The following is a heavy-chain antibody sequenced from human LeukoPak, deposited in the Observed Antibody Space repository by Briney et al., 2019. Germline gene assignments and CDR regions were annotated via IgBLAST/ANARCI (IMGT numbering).Heavy chain of an antibody. J-gene: IGHJ4*02. CDR3: ARVMYSPEKTPEDY. Sequence: AGGSLRLSCAASGFTFSSYGMHWVRQAPGKGLEWVAFIRYDGSNKYYADSVKGRFTISRDNSKNSLYLQMNNLRVEDTAVYYCARVMYSPEKTPEDYWGQGTLVTVSS. CDR1: GFTFSSYG. CDR2: IRYDGSNK. D-gene: IGHD1-26*01. V-gene: IGHV3-30*02.